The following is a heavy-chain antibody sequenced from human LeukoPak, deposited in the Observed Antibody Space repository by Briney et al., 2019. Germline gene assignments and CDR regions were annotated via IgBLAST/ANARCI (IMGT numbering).Heavy chain of an antibody. CDR1: GGTFSSYA. V-gene: IGHV1-69*05. CDR3: ARVAAAGKYWFDP. D-gene: IGHD6-13*01. J-gene: IGHJ5*02. Sequence: SVKVSCKASGGTFSSYAISWVRQAPGQGLEWMGGIIPIFGTANYAQKFRGRVTITTDESTSTAYMELSSLRSEDTAVYYCARVAAAGKYWFDPWGQGTLVTVSS. CDR2: IIPIFGTA.